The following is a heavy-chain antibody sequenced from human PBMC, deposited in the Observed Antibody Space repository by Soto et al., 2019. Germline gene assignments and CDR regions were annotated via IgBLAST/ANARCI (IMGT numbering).Heavy chain of an antibody. V-gene: IGHV3-30*03. D-gene: IGHD3-10*01. Sequence: QMQLVESGGGVVQPGRSLRLSCAASGFTFSNHGIHWVRQAPGKGLEWVSDISNGGSIKWYADSVKGRFTISRDNSKNTVYLQMSGLRAEDTAGHYCASGERGNSQDARFDYWGEGTLVTVSS. CDR3: ASGERGNSQDARFDY. CDR2: ISNGGSIK. J-gene: IGHJ4*02. CDR1: GFTFSNHG.